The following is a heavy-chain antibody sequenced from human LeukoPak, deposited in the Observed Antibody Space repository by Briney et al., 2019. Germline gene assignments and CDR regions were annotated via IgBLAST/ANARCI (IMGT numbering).Heavy chain of an antibody. CDR2: ISSNGGST. CDR1: GFTFSSYA. Sequence: GGSLRLSCAASGFTFSSYAMHWVRQAPGKGLEYVSAISSNGGSTYYANSVTGRFTISRDNSKNTLYLQMGSLRAEDMAVYYCARLSRPAGSYYYDSSGYDDDASDIWGQGTMVTVSS. D-gene: IGHD3-22*01. CDR3: ARLSRPAGSYYYDSSGYDDDASDI. J-gene: IGHJ3*02. V-gene: IGHV3-64*01.